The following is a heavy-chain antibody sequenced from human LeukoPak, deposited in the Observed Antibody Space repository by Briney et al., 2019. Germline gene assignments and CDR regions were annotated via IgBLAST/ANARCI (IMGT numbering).Heavy chain of an antibody. CDR3: ARGVYSSSWTGYDY. CDR1: GYTFTGYY. D-gene: IGHD6-13*01. V-gene: IGHV1-2*02. CDR2: INPNSGGT. J-gene: IGHJ4*02. Sequence: ASVKVSCKASGYTFTGYYMHWVRQAPGQGLEWMGWINPNSGGTNYAQKLQGRVTMTRDTSISTAYMELGRLRSDDTAVYYCARGVYSSSWTGYDYWGQGTLVTVSS.